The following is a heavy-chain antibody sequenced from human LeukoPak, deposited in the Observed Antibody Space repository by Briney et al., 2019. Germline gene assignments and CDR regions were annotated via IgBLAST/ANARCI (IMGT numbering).Heavy chain of an antibody. V-gene: IGHV3-7*01. J-gene: IGHJ6*03. CDR2: IKQVGSEK. CDR3: ARVIAARPARRTYYYMDV. Sequence: HTGGPRRLSCAASGFTFSSYGMGWVRQAPGKGLEWGANIKQVGSEKYYVDSVKGRFAISRDNAKDSLYPHMNSLRAEDTAVYHRARVIAARPARRTYYYMDVWGKGPTVTVSS. D-gene: IGHD6-6*01. CDR1: GFTFSSYG.